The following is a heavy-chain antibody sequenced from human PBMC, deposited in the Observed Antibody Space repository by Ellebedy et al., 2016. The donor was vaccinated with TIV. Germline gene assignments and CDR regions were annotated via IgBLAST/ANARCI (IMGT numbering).Heavy chain of an antibody. CDR3: AREMGYGDYAEDY. D-gene: IGHD4-17*01. Sequence: GGSLRLXXAASGFTFSTYTMNWVRQAPGKGLEWVSSISGSSNYTYYADSVQGRFTISRDNAKNSLYLQMNSLRAEDTAVYYCAREMGYGDYAEDYWGQGTLVTVSS. CDR1: GFTFSTYT. CDR2: ISGSSNYT. V-gene: IGHV3-21*01. J-gene: IGHJ4*02.